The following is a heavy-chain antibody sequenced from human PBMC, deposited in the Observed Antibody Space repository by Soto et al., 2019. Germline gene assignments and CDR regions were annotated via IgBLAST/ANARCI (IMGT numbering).Heavy chain of an antibody. V-gene: IGHV3-30-3*01. CDR3: ARGRGGYCSGGSCYSLGY. CDR2: ISYDGSNK. Sequence: QVQLVESGGGVVQPGRSLRLSCAASGFTFSSYAMHWVRQAPGKGLEWVAVISYDGSNKYYADSVKGRFTISRDNSKNTLYLQMNSLRAEDTAVYYCARGRGGYCSGGSCYSLGYWGQGTLVTVSS. CDR1: GFTFSSYA. J-gene: IGHJ4*02. D-gene: IGHD2-15*01.